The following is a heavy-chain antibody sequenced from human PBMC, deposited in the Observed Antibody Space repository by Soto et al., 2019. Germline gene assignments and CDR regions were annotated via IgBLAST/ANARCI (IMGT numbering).Heavy chain of an antibody. J-gene: IGHJ4*02. CDR3: ARDTGIAAAGTSSDY. Sequence: ASVKVSCKASGGTFSSYTISWVRQAPGQGLEWMGRIIPILGIANYAQKFQGRVTITADKSTSTAYMELSSLRSEDTAVYYCARDTGIAAAGTSSDYWGQGTMVTVS. V-gene: IGHV1-69*04. CDR1: GGTFSSYT. CDR2: IIPILGIA. D-gene: IGHD6-13*01.